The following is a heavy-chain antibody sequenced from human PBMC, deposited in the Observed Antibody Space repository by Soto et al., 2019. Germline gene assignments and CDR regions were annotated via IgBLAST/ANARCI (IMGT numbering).Heavy chain of an antibody. CDR3: ASGASRWYPSVFDS. D-gene: IGHD6-13*01. Sequence: QAQVVQSGAEVRKPGSSVKLSCKASEGTFNSYAIAWVRQAPGQGLEWMGGIIPYYNTLNYAQKFQDRVTITADDSTNTGYMELSSRRSDDTAVYFCASGASRWYPSVFDSWAQGTLVTVSS. V-gene: IGHV1-69*01. J-gene: IGHJ5*01. CDR2: IIPYYNTL. CDR1: EGTFNSYA.